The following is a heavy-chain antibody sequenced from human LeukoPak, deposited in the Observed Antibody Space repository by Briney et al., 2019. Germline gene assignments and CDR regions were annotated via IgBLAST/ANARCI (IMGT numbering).Heavy chain of an antibody. CDR1: GGSISSGGYY. Sequence: PSETLSLTCTVSGGSISSGGYYWSWIRQHPGKGLEWIGYIYYSGGTYYNPSLKSRVTISVDTSKNQFSLKLSSVTAADTAVYYCARHSDIAVANAFDIWGQGTMVTVSS. V-gene: IGHV4-31*03. CDR3: ARHSDIAVANAFDI. J-gene: IGHJ3*02. D-gene: IGHD6-19*01. CDR2: IYYSGGT.